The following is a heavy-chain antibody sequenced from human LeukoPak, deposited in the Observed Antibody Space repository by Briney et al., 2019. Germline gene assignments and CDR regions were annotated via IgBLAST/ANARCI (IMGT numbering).Heavy chain of an antibody. D-gene: IGHD6-13*01. J-gene: IGHJ6*02. V-gene: IGHV4-30-2*01. CDR1: GGSISSGGYS. CDR2: IYHSGST. CDR3: ARFLAAAYGMDV. Sequence: SETLSLTCAVSGGSISSGGYSWSWIRQPPGKGLEWIGYIYHSGSTYYNPSLKSRVTISVDRSKNQFSLKLSSVTAAETAVYYCARFLAAAYGMDVWGQGTTVTVSS.